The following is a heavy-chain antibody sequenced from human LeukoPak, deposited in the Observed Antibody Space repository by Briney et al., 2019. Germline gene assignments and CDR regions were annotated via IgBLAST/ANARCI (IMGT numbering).Heavy chain of an antibody. J-gene: IGHJ4*02. CDR2: MNPDSGNT. CDR1: GYTFISYD. D-gene: IGHD1-7*01. CDR3: ARGLDNWNYASGDY. V-gene: IGHV1-8*01. Sequence: ASVTVSCTASGYTFISYDINWVRRATGQGLEWMGWMNPDSGNTGYAHKFQGRATMTRNTSTSTAYMELSSLRSEDTAVYYCARGLDNWNYASGDYWGQGTLVTVSS.